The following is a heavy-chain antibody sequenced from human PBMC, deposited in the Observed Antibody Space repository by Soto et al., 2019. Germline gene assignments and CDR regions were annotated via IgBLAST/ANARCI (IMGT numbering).Heavy chain of an antibody. J-gene: IGHJ3*02. Sequence: QVQLVQSGAEVKKPGSSVKVSCKASGGTFSSYAISWVRQAPGQGLEWMGGIIPIFGTANYAQKFQGRVTIIADKSTSTAYLELSSLRSEDTAVYYCARDRNQWGEDDAFDIWGQGTMVTVSS. V-gene: IGHV1-69*06. CDR2: IIPIFGTA. D-gene: IGHD1-26*01. CDR1: GGTFSSYA. CDR3: ARDRNQWGEDDAFDI.